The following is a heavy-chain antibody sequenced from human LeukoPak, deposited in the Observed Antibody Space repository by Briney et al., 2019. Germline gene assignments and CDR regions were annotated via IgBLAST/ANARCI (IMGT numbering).Heavy chain of an antibody. CDR1: GGTFSSYA. D-gene: IGHD4-17*01. Sequence: SVKVSCKASGGTFSSYAISWVRQAPGQGLEWMGRIIPILGIANYAQKFQGRVTITADKSTSTAYMELSSLRSEDTAVYYCARDSPDYGDYVFFDYWGQGTLVTVSS. CDR2: IIPILGIA. V-gene: IGHV1-69*10. CDR3: ARDSPDYGDYVFFDY. J-gene: IGHJ4*02.